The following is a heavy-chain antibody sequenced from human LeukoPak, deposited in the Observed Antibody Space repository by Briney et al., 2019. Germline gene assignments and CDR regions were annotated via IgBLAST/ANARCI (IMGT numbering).Heavy chain of an antibody. D-gene: IGHD3-3*01. CDR3: ARDSGGDDWSGYCDY. CDR2: INPSGGST. CDR1: GGTFSSYA. J-gene: IGHJ4*02. V-gene: IGHV1-46*01. Sequence: GASVKVSCKASGGTFSSYAISWVRQAPGQGLEWMGIINPSGGSTSYAQKIQGRVTMTRDTSTSTVYMELSSLRSEDTAVYYCARDSGGDDWSGYCDYWGQGTLVTVSS.